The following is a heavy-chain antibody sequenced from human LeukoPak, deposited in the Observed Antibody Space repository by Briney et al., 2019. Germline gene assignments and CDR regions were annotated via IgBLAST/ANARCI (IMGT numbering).Heavy chain of an antibody. J-gene: IGHJ4*02. CDR2: INHSEST. V-gene: IGHV4-34*01. D-gene: IGHD6-13*01. CDR3: ARGPTRYSSSWYPHLYFDY. Sequence: SETLSLTCAVYGGSFSGYYWSWIRQPPGKGLEWIGEINHSESTNYNPSLKSRVTISVDTSKNQFSLKLSSVTAADTAVYYCARGPTRYSSSWYPHLYFDYWGQGTLVTVSS. CDR1: GGSFSGYY.